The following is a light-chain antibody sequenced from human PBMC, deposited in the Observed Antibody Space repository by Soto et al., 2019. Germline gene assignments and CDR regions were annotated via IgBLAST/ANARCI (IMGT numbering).Light chain of an antibody. CDR3: CSYTGSSGDV. V-gene: IGLV2-14*01. J-gene: IGLJ1*01. CDR1: SSDVGGYDY. CDR2: EVT. Sequence: SALTQPASVSGSPGQSITISCTGTSSDVGGYDYVSWYQQHPLKAPKLIIYEVTNRPSGVSSRFSGSKSGNTASLTISGLQAEDEADYYCCSYTGSSGDVFGTGTKVTVL.